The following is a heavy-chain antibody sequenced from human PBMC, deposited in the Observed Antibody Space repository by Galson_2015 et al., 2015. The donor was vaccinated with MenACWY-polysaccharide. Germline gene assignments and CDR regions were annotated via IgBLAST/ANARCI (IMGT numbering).Heavy chain of an antibody. J-gene: IGHJ4*02. Sequence: SLRLSCAASGFTFSSYWTHWVRQAPGKGLVWVSRINNDGSGTAYADSVKGRFTVSRDNAKSTLYLQMNSLRTEDTAVYYCAKVRYSGYDSSDYWGQGTLVTVSS. CDR2: INNDGSGT. V-gene: IGHV3-74*01. CDR3: AKVRYSGYDSSDY. CDR1: GFTFSSYW. D-gene: IGHD5-12*01.